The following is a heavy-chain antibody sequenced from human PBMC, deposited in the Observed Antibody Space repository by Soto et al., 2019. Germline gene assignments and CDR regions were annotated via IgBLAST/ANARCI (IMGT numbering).Heavy chain of an antibody. CDR1: GFTFSSYA. CDR2: ISGSGGST. J-gene: IGHJ6*03. CDR3: AKDCPPDYYGSGSYWIPPGYYYYMDV. D-gene: IGHD3-10*01. Sequence: EVQLLESGGGLVQPGGSLRLSCAASGFTFSSYAMSWVRQAPGKGLEWVSAISGSGGSTYYADSVKGRFTISRDNSKNTLYLQMNSLRAEDTAVYYCAKDCPPDYYGSGSYWIPPGYYYYMDVWGKGTTVTVSS. V-gene: IGHV3-23*01.